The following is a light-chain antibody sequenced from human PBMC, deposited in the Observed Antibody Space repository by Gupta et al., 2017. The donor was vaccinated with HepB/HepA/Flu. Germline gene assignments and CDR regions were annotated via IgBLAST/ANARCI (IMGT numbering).Light chain of an antibody. CDR2: KAS. Sequence: DTQMTQSPATLSASVGDRATVTCRASQSISGWLAWYQQKPGKAPKLLIHKASSLESGVPSRFSGSGSGTEFTLTIISLLPDDFAIYFCQLEVTYPITFGGGTRLEI. V-gene: IGKV1-5*03. J-gene: IGKJ4*01. CDR3: QLEVTYPIT. CDR1: QSISGW.